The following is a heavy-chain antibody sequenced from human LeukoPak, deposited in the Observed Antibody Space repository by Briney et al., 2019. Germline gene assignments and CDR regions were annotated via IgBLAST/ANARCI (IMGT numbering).Heavy chain of an antibody. CDR3: ARLMGERSLFDY. CDR1: GFSLSDYY. J-gene: IGHJ4*02. D-gene: IGHD1-26*01. V-gene: IGHV3-11*06. CDR2: FNNMEIYT. Sequence: GGSLRLSCAASGFSLSDYYMSWIRQAPGKGLEWIAYFNNMEIYTNYAESVKGRFTISRDNAKNSVYLQMNSLRAEDTAVYYCARLMGERSLFDYWGQGVLVTVSS.